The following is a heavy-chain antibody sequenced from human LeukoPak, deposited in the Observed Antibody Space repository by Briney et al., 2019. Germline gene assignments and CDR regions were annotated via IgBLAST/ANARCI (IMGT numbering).Heavy chain of an antibody. CDR1: GDSISTSNSY. CDR3: ARTRITMVRGVLEY. V-gene: IGHV4-39*01. D-gene: IGHD3-10*01. J-gene: IGHJ4*02. Sequence: SETLSLTCTVSGDSISTSNSYWGWIRQPPGKGLEWIGSIYYSGNTYYNASLKSRVTISVDTSKNQFSLKLSSVTAADTAVYYCARTRITMVRGVLEYWGQGTLVTVSS. CDR2: IYYSGNT.